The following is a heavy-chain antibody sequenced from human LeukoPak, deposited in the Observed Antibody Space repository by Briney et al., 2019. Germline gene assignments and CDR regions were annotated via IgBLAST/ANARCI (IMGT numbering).Heavy chain of an antibody. CDR2: ISYDGSNK. CDR1: GFTFSSYG. J-gene: IGHJ4*02. CDR3: ARDPIINMVAILYYFDY. D-gene: IGHD5-12*01. V-gene: IGHV3-30*03. Sequence: PGGSLRLSCAASGFTFSSYGMHWVRQAPGKGLEWVAVISYDGSNKYYADSVKGRFTISRDNSKNTLYLQMNSLRAEDTAVYYCARDPIINMVAILYYFDYWGQGTLVTVSS.